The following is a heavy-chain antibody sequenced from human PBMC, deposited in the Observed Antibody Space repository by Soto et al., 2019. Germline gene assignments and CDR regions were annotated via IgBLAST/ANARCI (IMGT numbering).Heavy chain of an antibody. CDR2: IYLGDSDT. V-gene: IGHV5-51*01. CDR1: GDTYTTSW. Sequence: GESLKISCKGSGDTYTTSWIGWVRQMPGKGLEWMGTIYLGDSDTRYNPSVEGHVISADKSINTAYLHWPSLKASDTAMYYCARTLRRGDVFDAWGQGTMVTVSS. CDR3: ARTLRRGDVFDA. J-gene: IGHJ3*01.